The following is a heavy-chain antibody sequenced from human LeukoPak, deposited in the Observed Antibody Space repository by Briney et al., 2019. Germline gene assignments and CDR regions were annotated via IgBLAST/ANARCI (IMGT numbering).Heavy chain of an antibody. CDR2: ISSSSSYI. J-gene: IGHJ4*02. D-gene: IGHD3-10*01. V-gene: IGHV3-21*01. CDR1: GFTFSSYG. CDR3: ARFWSSETRRGSVEY. Sequence: PGGSLRLSCAASGFTFSSYGMHWVRQAPGKGLEWVSSISSSSSYIYYADSVKGRFTISRDNAKNSLYLQMNSLRDEDTAVYYCARFWSSETRRGSVEYWGQETLVTVSS.